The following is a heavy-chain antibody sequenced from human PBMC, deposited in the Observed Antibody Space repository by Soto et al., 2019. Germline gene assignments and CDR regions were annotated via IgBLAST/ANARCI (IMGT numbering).Heavy chain of an antibody. Sequence: QVQLVQSGAEVKKPGASVKVSCKASGYTFTSYAMHWVRQAPGQRLEWMGWINAGNGNTKYSQKFQGRVTITRDTSASTAYMELSSLRSEDTAVYYCARAASRITMVRGVYYFDYWGKGTLVTVSS. J-gene: IGHJ4*02. D-gene: IGHD3-10*01. CDR2: INAGNGNT. CDR3: ARAASRITMVRGVYYFDY. CDR1: GYTFTSYA. V-gene: IGHV1-3*01.